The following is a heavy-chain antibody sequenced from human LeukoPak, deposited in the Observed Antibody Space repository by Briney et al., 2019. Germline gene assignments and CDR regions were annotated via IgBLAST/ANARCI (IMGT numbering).Heavy chain of an antibody. J-gene: IGHJ4*02. CDR1: GGSISGYY. CDR2: IHYSGTT. D-gene: IGHD6-13*01. Sequence: PSETLSLTCTVSGGSISGYYWNWIRHPPGKGLEWIGYIHYSGTTNYNPSLKSRVTISVDTSKNQLSLKLSSVTAADTAVYFCAKRGRSSWYFDYWGQGTQVTVSS. CDR3: AKRGRSSWYFDY. V-gene: IGHV4-59*01.